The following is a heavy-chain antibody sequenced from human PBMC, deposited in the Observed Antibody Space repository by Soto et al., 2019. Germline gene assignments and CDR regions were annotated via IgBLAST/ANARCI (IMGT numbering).Heavy chain of an antibody. Sequence: QVQLVQSGAEVKKPGSSVTVSCKASGGTFSSYAISWVRQAPGQGLEWMGRIIPFIGTANYAQKFQGRVTSTADESTSTAYMEMTSLRSEDTAVDYCARVVITTVPASYYYGMDVWGQGTTVTVSS. CDR3: ARVVITTVPASYYYGMDV. D-gene: IGHD3-22*01. V-gene: IGHV1-69*18. CDR1: GGTFSSYA. CDR2: IIPFIGTA. J-gene: IGHJ6*02.